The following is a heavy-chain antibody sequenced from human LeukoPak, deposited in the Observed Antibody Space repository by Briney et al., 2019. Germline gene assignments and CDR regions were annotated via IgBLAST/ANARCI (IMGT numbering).Heavy chain of an antibody. Sequence: SETLSLTSTVSGGSIRSHYWTWIRQPPGKGLEWIGYMFHSGSPNYNPSLKSRLTISIDTSKNQFSLRLSSVTAADTAVYYCANGDYYGAGRAHYWGQGILVTASS. CDR1: GGSIRSHY. V-gene: IGHV4-59*11. CDR3: ANGDYYGAGRAHY. J-gene: IGHJ4*02. D-gene: IGHD3-10*01. CDR2: MFHSGSP.